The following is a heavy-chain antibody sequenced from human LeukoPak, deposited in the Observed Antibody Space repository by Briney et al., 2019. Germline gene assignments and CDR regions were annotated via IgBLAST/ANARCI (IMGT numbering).Heavy chain of an antibody. D-gene: IGHD2-2*01. CDR1: GFTVSSNY. V-gene: IGHV3-66*01. Sequence: PGGSLRLSCAASGFTVSSNYMSWVRQAPGKGLEWVSVIYSGGNAYYADSVKGRFTISIDNSKNMLYLQMNSLRAEDTAVYYCILVPPNPWGQGTLVTVSS. CDR2: IYSGGNA. J-gene: IGHJ5*02. CDR3: ILVPPNP.